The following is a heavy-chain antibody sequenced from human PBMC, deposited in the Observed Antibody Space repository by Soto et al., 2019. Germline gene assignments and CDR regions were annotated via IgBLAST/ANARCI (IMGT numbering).Heavy chain of an antibody. CDR2: IPGSADST. Sequence: EVQLLESGGGLVQPGGSLRLSCAASGFIFSSLAMSWVRQAPGKGLEWVSAIPGSADSTYYADSVKGRFTISRDNSKNTLYLQMNSLRAEDTAVYYCAKKLQEAGSHHAFDIWGHGTMVTVSS. CDR3: AKKLQEAGSHHAFDI. CDR1: GFIFSSLA. J-gene: IGHJ3*02. V-gene: IGHV3-23*01. D-gene: IGHD3-10*01.